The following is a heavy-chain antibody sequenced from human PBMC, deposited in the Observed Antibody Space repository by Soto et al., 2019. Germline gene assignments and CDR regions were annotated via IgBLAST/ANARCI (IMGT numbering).Heavy chain of an antibody. Sequence: SETLSLTCTVSGGSISSYYWSWIRQPPGKGLEWIGYIYYSGRTNYNPSLQSRVTISVDTSKNQFSLKLSSVTAADTAVYYCASYSSSGGFAPWGQGTLVTVSS. CDR2: IYYSGRT. V-gene: IGHV4-59*01. J-gene: IGHJ5*02. CDR1: GGSISSYY. CDR3: ASYSSSGGFAP. D-gene: IGHD6-6*01.